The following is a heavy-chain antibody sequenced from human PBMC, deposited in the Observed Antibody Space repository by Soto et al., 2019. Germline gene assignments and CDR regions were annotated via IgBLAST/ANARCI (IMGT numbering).Heavy chain of an antibody. Sequence: GGSLRLSCAAAGFTFSRYGMSWVRQAPGKGLEWVSFISGRGGSTYYAGSVKGRFTISRDNSKNTLYLQMNSLRAEDTAVYYCAKDETYYFDYWGQGTLVTVSS. CDR2: ISGRGGST. CDR1: GFTFSRYG. CDR3: AKDETYYFDY. J-gene: IGHJ4*02. V-gene: IGHV3-23*01.